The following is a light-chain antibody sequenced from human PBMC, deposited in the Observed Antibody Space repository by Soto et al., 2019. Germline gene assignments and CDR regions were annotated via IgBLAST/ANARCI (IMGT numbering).Light chain of an antibody. J-gene: IGLJ3*02. CDR1: SSNIGAGYD. V-gene: IGLV1-40*01. CDR2: GNS. CDR3: QSYDSSLSGSV. Sequence: QLVLTQPPPVSGAPGQRVTISCTGSSSNIGAGYDVHWYQQLPGTAPKLLIYGNSNRPSGVPDRFSGSKSGTSASLAITGLQAEDEADYYCQSYDSSLSGSVFGGGTKLTVL.